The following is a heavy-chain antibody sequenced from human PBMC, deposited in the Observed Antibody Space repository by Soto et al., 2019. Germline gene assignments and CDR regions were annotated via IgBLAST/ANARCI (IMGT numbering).Heavy chain of an antibody. CDR2: ISSNGGST. J-gene: IGHJ3*02. CDR1: GFTFSSYA. CDR3: ARNYGGNSYAFDI. Sequence: EVPLVESGGGLVQPGGSLRLSCAASGFTFSSYAMHWVRQAPGKGLEYVSAISSNGGSTYYANSVKGRFTISRDNSKNTLYLQMGSLRAEDMAVYYCARNYGGNSYAFDIWGQGTMVTVSS. D-gene: IGHD2-21*02. V-gene: IGHV3-64*01.